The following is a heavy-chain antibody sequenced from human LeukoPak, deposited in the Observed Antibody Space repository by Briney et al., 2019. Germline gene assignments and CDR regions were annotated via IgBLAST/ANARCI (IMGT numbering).Heavy chain of an antibody. D-gene: IGHD6-19*01. J-gene: IGHJ3*02. V-gene: IGHV4-39*01. Sequence: PSETLSLTCTVSGGSIGGHTFYWDWIRQPPGKGLEWIATIYYNGNTFYNPSLKSRVSISIDMSKSQFSLHLSSVTAADTAIYYCARLTALAGHRGAFDIWGPGTMVTVSS. CDR1: GGSIGGHTFY. CDR3: ARLTALAGHRGAFDI. CDR2: IYYNGNT.